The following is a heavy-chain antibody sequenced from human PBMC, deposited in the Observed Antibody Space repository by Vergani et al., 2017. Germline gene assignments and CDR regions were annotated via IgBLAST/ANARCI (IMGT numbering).Heavy chain of an antibody. CDR2: FDPEDGET. CDR3: ATWGYQLTGERWFDP. J-gene: IGHJ5*02. Sequence: QVQLVQSGAEVKKPGASVKVSCKVSGYTLTELSMHWVRQAPGKGLEWMGGFDPEDGETIYAQKFQGRVTMTEGTSTDTAYMELSSLRSEDTAVYYCATWGYQLTGERWFDPWGQGTLVTVSS. CDR1: GYTLTELS. V-gene: IGHV1-24*01. D-gene: IGHD2-2*01.